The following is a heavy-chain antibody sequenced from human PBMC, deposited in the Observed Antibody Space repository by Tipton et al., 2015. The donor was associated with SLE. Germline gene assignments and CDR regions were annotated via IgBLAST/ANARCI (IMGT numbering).Heavy chain of an antibody. CDR1: DGSIRSTNYY. CDR2: IFYTGST. CDR3: ARGLYSGPFDS. J-gene: IGHJ4*02. Sequence: TLSLTCTVSDGSIRSTNYYWGWIRQPPGKGLEWIGSIFYTGSTYYNPSLKSRVSFSIDTSKHQFPLKLNSVTAADTAVYYCARGLYSGPFDSCGQGTLVTVSS. V-gene: IGHV4-39*06. D-gene: IGHD5-12*01.